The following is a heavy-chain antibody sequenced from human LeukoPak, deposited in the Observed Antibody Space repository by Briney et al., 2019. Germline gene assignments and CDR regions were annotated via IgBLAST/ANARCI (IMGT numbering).Heavy chain of an antibody. CDR1: GGSISSSSYY. CDR3: ARGPHEGVDILTPYGMDV. D-gene: IGHD3-9*01. CDR2: IYYSGST. Sequence: SETLSLTCTVSGGSISSSSYYWGWIRQPPGKGLEWIGSIYYSGSTYYNPSLKSRVTISVDTSKNQFSLKLSSVTAADTAVYYCARGPHEGVDILTPYGMDVWGQGTTVTVSS. J-gene: IGHJ6*02. V-gene: IGHV4-39*07.